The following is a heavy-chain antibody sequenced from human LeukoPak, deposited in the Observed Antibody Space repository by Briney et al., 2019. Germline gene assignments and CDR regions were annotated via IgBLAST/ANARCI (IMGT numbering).Heavy chain of an antibody. J-gene: IGHJ5*02. CDR2: IYYSGST. CDR1: GGSISSYY. V-gene: IGHV4-59*01. CDR3: ARGGVTYWFDP. Sequence: MTSETLSLTCTVSGGSISSYYWSWIRQPPGKGLEWIGYIYYSGSTNYNPSLKSRVTISVDTSKNQFSLKLSSVTAADTAVYYCARGGVTYWFDPWGQGTLVTVSS. D-gene: IGHD3-10*01.